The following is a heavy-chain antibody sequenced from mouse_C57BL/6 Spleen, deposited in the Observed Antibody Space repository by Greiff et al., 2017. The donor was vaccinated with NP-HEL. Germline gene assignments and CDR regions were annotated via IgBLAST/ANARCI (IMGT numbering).Heavy chain of an antibody. J-gene: IGHJ3*01. CDR1: GFTFSDYY. V-gene: IGHV5-12*01. CDR3: ARRDYDGGAWFAY. D-gene: IGHD2-4*01. Sequence: EVQLVESGGGLVQPGGSLKLSCAASGFTFSDYYMYWVRQTPEKRLEWVAYISNGGGSTYYPDTVKGRFTISRDNAKNTLYLQMSRLKSEDTAMYYCARRDYDGGAWFAYWGQGTLVTVSA. CDR2: ISNGGGST.